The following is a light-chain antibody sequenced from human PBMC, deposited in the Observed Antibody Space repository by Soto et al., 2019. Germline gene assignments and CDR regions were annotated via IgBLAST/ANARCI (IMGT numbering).Light chain of an antibody. Sequence: QSALTQPAAVSGSPGQSITISCTGTSSDVGVYNFVSWYQQHPGKAPKLMIYEVTYRPSGVSNRFSGSKSGNTASLTISGLQAEDEADYYCSSYTTSSTYVFGTGTKVTL. CDR1: SSDVGVYNF. CDR2: EVT. J-gene: IGLJ1*01. V-gene: IGLV2-14*01. CDR3: SSYTTSSTYV.